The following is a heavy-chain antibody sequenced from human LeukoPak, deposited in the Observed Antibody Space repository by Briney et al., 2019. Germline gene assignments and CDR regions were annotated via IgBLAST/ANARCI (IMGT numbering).Heavy chain of an antibody. CDR2: IKQGGSEK. Sequence: GGSLRLSCAASGFTFSSYWMSWVRQAPGKGLEWVANIKQGGSEKYYVDSVKGRFTISRDNAKNSLYLQMNSLRAEDTAVYYCARDLVVVAAPLHAFDIWGQGTMVTVSA. CDR3: ARDLVVVAAPLHAFDI. V-gene: IGHV3-7*01. D-gene: IGHD2-15*01. J-gene: IGHJ3*02. CDR1: GFTFSSYW.